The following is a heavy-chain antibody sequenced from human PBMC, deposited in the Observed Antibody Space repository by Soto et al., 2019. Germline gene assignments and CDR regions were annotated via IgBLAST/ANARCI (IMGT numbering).Heavy chain of an antibody. CDR1: GGTFSSYT. CDR3: ARALGRPDAVPRAFDI. V-gene: IGHV1-69*02. J-gene: IGHJ3*02. D-gene: IGHD1-1*01. Sequence: SVKVSCKASGGTFSSYTISWVRQAPGQGLEWMGRIIPILGIANYAQKFQGRVTITADKSTSTAYMELSSLRSEDTAVYYCARALGRPDAVPRAFDIWGQGTMVTVSS. CDR2: IIPILGIA.